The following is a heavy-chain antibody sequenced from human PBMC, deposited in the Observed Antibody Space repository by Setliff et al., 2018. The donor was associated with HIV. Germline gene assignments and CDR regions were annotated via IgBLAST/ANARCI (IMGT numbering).Heavy chain of an antibody. CDR3: AREIGDYYDSSGYYPPTDYYYGMDV. J-gene: IGHJ6*02. V-gene: IGHV1-18*01. D-gene: IGHD3-22*01. CDR1: GYTFTSYD. Sequence: GASVKVSCKASGYTFTSYDISWVRQAPGQGLEWMGWISAYNGNTNYAQKLQGGVTMTTDTSTSTAYMELRSLRSDDTAVYYCAREIGDYYDSSGYYPPTDYYYGMDVWGQGTTVTVSS. CDR2: ISAYNGNT.